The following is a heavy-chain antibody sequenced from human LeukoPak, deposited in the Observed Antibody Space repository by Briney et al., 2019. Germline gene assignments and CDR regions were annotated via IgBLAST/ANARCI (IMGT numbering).Heavy chain of an antibody. Sequence: GGSLRLSCAASGFTFDDYGMSWVRQAPGKGLEWVSGINWSGGSKGYADSVKGRFTISRDNAKSSLYLQMNSLRAEDTAVYYCARVLHKRNYDSGVYYGYWGQGTLVTVSS. D-gene: IGHD3-22*01. CDR3: ARVLHKRNYDSGVYYGY. J-gene: IGHJ4*02. CDR1: GFTFDDYG. V-gene: IGHV3-20*04. CDR2: INWSGGSK.